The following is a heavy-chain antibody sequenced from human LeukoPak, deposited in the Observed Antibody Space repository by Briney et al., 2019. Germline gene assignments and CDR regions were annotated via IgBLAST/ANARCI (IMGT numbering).Heavy chain of an antibody. Sequence: GGSLRLSCVASGFTFISYRMIWVRQAPGKGLEWVSSISSSSSYIYYEDSGKARLTIARDNAKNSLYRQMSSLRAEETAVYYCARDPGKRGIDYWGQGTLVTVSP. CDR1: GFTFISYR. V-gene: IGHV3-21*01. J-gene: IGHJ4*02. CDR2: ISSSSSYI. D-gene: IGHD3-10*01. CDR3: ARDPGKRGIDY.